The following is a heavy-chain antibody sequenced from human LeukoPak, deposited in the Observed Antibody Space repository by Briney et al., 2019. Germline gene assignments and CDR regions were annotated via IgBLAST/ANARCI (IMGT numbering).Heavy chain of an antibody. Sequence: SETLSLTCTVSGGSISSYYWSWIRQPPGKGLEWIGYIYYSGSTNYNPSLKSRVTISVDTSKNQFSLKLSSVTAADTAVYYCARRGEYDYVWGSYRYPHPHSWFDPWGQGTLVTVSS. CDR3: ARRGEYDYVWGSYRYPHPHSWFDP. J-gene: IGHJ5*02. CDR1: GGSISSYY. CDR2: IYYSGST. D-gene: IGHD3-16*02. V-gene: IGHV4-59*08.